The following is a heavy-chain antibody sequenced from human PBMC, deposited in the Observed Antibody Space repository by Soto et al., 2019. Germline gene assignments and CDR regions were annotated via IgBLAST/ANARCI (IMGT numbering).Heavy chain of an antibody. CDR1: CAYISSGGYY. CDR2: VDYSGST. V-gene: IGHV4-31*01. D-gene: IGHD5-18*01. J-gene: IGHJ6*02. Sequence: QVQLQESGPGLVKPSQTLSLTCSVSCAYISSGGYYWCWIRQLPGRGLEWIGYVDYSGSTNYNPSLKSQITISVDTSKNQFSLRLTSVTAADTAVYYCARRDSGYIHGPPHYYYGLDVWGQGTTVTVSS. CDR3: ARRDSGYIHGPPHYYYGLDV.